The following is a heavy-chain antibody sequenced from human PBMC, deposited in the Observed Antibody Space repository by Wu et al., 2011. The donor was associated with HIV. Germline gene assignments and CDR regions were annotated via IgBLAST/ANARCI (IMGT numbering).Heavy chain of an antibody. D-gene: IGHD3-10*01. J-gene: IGHJ5*02. CDR1: GYTFTDYY. Sequence: VQLVQSGAEVKKPGASVTVSCKASGYTFTDYYIHWVRQAPGQGLEWVGWINPNSGGAIYAQKFQGRVIMTRDTSISTVYMELSRLRSDDTAIYYCARVFDYYGSGRTNWFDPWGQGALVTVSS. V-gene: IGHV1-2*02. CDR2: INPNSGGA. CDR3: ARVFDYYGSGRTNWFDP.